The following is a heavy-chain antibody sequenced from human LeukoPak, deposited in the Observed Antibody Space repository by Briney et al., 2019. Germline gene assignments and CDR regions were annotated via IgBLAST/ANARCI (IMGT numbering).Heavy chain of an antibody. CDR2: ININSGNP. D-gene: IGHD2-15*01. Sequence: ASVKVSCKASGYTFTSYAMNWVRQAPGQGLEWMGWININSGNPTYAQGFTGRFVFSLDTSVSTAYLQISSLKAEDTAVYYCARVLFGSGIPSYGYWGQGTLVTVSS. CDR3: ARVLFGSGIPSYGY. CDR1: GYTFTSYA. V-gene: IGHV7-4-1*02. J-gene: IGHJ4*02.